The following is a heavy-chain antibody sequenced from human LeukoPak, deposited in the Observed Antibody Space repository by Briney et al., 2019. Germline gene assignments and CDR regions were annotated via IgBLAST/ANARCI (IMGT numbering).Heavy chain of an antibody. CDR3: AIWTSGNY. CDR2: MDPSGSQK. J-gene: IGHJ4*02. D-gene: IGHD1-1*01. CDR1: GFTFNRSW. Sequence: PGGSLRLSCAASGFTFNRSWMNWVRQAPRKGLEWVANMDPSGSQKRYVDSVKGRFTISKDNPGTSLYLEMYSLRAEDTAIYYCAIWTSGNYWGQGTPVTVSS. V-gene: IGHV3-7*01.